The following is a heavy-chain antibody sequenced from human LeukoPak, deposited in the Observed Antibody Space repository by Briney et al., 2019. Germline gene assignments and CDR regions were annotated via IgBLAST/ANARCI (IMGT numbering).Heavy chain of an antibody. Sequence: SETLSLTCTVSGGSISSYYWSWIRQPPGKGLEWIGYIYYSGSTNYNPSLKSRGTISVDTSKNQFSLKLSSVTAADTAVYYCARADPDTAMVTDYWGQGTLVTVSS. CDR1: GGSISSYY. D-gene: IGHD5-18*01. J-gene: IGHJ4*02. CDR3: ARADPDTAMVTDY. V-gene: IGHV4-59*01. CDR2: IYYSGST.